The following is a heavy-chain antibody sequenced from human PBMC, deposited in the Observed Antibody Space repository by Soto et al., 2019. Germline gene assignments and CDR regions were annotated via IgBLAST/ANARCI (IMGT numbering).Heavy chain of an antibody. CDR1: GYTFTNYA. Sequence: ASVKVSCKASGYTFTNYAIHWVRQAPGQRLEWMGWINAGNGNTKYSQKFQGRVTITRDTSASTAYMELSSLRSEDTAVYYCASSRLSKPPGYYYGMDVWGQGTTVTSPQ. J-gene: IGHJ6*01. CDR2: INAGNGNT. V-gene: IGHV1-3*01. D-gene: IGHD3-16*02. CDR3: ASSRLSKPPGYYYGMDV.